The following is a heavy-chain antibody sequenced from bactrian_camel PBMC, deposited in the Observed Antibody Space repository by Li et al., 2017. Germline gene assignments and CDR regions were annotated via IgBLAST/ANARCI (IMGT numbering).Heavy chain of an antibody. D-gene: IGHD3*01. J-gene: IGHJ7*01. CDR2: ISVVGTT. CDR1: GYTVSRLC. V-gene: IGHV3S53*01. Sequence: QLVESGGGSVQAGGSLRLSCAASGYTVSRLCMGWFRQAPGKEREFVARISVVGTTDTADSVKGRFAISKDSAKNSLYLEMNSLKPEDSAIYYCAVLEGMKWGPVGGVCSKYAMDYWGIGTQVTVS.